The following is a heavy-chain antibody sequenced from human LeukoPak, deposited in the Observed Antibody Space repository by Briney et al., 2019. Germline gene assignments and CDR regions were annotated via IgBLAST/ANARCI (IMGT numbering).Heavy chain of an antibody. J-gene: IGHJ4*02. CDR1: GFTFSDYY. D-gene: IGHD5-12*01. V-gene: IGHV4-34*01. Sequence: GSLRLSCAASGFTFSDYYMSWIRQAPGKGLEWIGNIYYTGITYYNPSLKSRLTISIDTPRNQFSLRLSSVTAADTAVYYCGRLGGRWLRFWIDSWGQGTLVTVSS. CDR2: IYYTGIT. CDR3: GRLGGRWLRFWIDS.